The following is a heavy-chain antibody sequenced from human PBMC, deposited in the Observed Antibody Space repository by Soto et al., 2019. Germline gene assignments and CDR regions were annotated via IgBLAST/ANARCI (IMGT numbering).Heavy chain of an antibody. Sequence: EVQVLESGGGSVQPGGSLRLSCAASGFTFSNFAMSWVRHAPGQGLEWVSEISGSTGTTYYADYVKGRFIISRDNSKNMVHLQMNSLRAEDTAVYYCAKDTSSSPYYMDVWGKGTTVTVSS. CDR1: GFTFSNFA. D-gene: IGHD2-2*01. CDR3: AKDTSSSPYYMDV. V-gene: IGHV3-23*01. J-gene: IGHJ6*03. CDR2: ISGSTGTT.